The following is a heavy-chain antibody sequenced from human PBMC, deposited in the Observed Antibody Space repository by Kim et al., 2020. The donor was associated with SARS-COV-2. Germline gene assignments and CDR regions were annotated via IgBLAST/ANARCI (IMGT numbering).Heavy chain of an antibody. V-gene: IGHV4-34*01. J-gene: IGHJ4*02. D-gene: IGHD2-2*02. CDR3: ARGRLPPLLYTDY. Sequence: YHPSLKSRVTISVDTSKNQFSLKLSSVTAADTAVYYCARGRLPPLLYTDYWGQGTLVTVSS.